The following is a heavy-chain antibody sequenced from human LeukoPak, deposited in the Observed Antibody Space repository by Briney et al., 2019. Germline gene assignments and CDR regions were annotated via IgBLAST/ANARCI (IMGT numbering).Heavy chain of an antibody. J-gene: IGHJ6*03. Sequence: SQTLSLTCAVYGGSFSGYYWSWIRQPPGKGLEWIGEINHSGSTNYNPSLKSRVTISVDTSKNQFSLKLSSVTAADTAVYYCARVAPGYCSGGSCYPYYYYYYMDVWGKGTTVTVSS. CDR1: GGSFSGYY. CDR2: INHSGST. V-gene: IGHV4-34*01. D-gene: IGHD2-15*01. CDR3: ARVAPGYCSGGSCYPYYYYYYMDV.